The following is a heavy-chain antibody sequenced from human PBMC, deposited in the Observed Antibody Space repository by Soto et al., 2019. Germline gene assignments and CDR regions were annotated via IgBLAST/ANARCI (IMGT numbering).Heavy chain of an antibody. Sequence: QVQVVESGGGVVQPGTSLRLSCVASGFAFNSHGMHWARQTPGKGLEWVAGVSFDGNTKSYAPFVKGRFTISKDSSNNTLYLQMNSLRPDDTAVYYCARDVLPRYSDYRDSWGHGTQVTVSS. D-gene: IGHD4-17*01. V-gene: IGHV3-30*03. CDR1: GFAFNSHG. J-gene: IGHJ5*01. CDR3: ARDVLPRYSDYRDS. CDR2: VSFDGNTK.